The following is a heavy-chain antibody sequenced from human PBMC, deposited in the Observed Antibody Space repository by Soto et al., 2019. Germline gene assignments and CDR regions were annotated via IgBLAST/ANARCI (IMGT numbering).Heavy chain of an antibody. Sequence: AASVKVSCKASGYTFTSYGISWVRQAPGQGLEWMGWISAYNGNTNYAQKLQGRVTMTTDTSTSTAYMELRSLRSDDTAGYYCAREPLAGSSFDPRGQGTLVTVSS. V-gene: IGHV1-18*01. CDR2: ISAYNGNT. CDR1: GYTFTSYG. J-gene: IGHJ5*02. D-gene: IGHD6-6*01. CDR3: AREPLAGSSFDP.